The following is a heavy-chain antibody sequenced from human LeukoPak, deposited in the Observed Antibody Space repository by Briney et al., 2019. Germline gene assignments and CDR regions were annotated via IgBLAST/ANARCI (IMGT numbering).Heavy chain of an antibody. V-gene: IGHV3-7*01. CDR1: GFTFSSYW. J-gene: IGHJ4*02. CDR3: ARDHSRGWYPCY. CDR2: IKQDGSEK. D-gene: IGHD6-19*01. Sequence: PGGSLRLSCAASGFTFSSYWMSWVRQAPGKGPEWVANIKQDGSEKYYVDSVRGRFTISRDNAKNSLYLQMNSLRAEDTAVYYCARDHSRGWYPCYWGQGTLVTVSS.